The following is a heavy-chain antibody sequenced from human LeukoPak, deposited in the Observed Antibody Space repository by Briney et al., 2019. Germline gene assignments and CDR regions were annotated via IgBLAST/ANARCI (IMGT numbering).Heavy chain of an antibody. CDR3: ARAIPWFGALLNGENWFDP. J-gene: IGHJ5*02. CDR2: ISSSSSYI. Sequence: GGSLRLSCAASGFTFSSYSMNWVRQAPGKGLEWVSSISSSSSYIYYADSVKGRFTISRDNAKNSLYLQMNSLRAEDTAVYYCARAIPWFGALLNGENWFDPWGQGTLVTVSS. CDR1: GFTFSSYS. D-gene: IGHD3-10*01. V-gene: IGHV3-21*04.